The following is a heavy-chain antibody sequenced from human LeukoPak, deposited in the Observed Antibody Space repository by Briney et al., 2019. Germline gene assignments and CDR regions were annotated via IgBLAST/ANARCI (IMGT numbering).Heavy chain of an antibody. CDR1: GGSISSGSYY. CDR3: ARGNYGDYSNWFDP. Sequence: TSQTLSLTCTASGGSISSGSYYWSWIRQPAGKGLEWIGRIYTSGSTNYNPSLKSRVTISVDTSKNQFSLKLSSVTAADTAVYYCARGNYGDYSNWFDPWGQGTLVTVSS. CDR2: IYTSGST. D-gene: IGHD4-17*01. J-gene: IGHJ5*02. V-gene: IGHV4-61*02.